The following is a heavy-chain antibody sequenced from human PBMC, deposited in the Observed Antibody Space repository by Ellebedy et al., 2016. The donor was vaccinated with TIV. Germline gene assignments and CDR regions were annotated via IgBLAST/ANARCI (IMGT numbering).Heavy chain of an antibody. CDR1: GYTFTSYY. V-gene: IGHV1-2*02. J-gene: IGHJ4*02. Sequence: ASVKVSCKASGYTFTSYYMHWVRQAPGQGLEWMGWIHPNSGGTNYAQKFQGRVTMTRDTSISTAYMELSRLRSDDTAVYYCARDLYGSGSYYNGAVRWGQGTLVTVSS. CDR3: ARDLYGSGSYYNGAVR. CDR2: IHPNSGGT. D-gene: IGHD3-10*01.